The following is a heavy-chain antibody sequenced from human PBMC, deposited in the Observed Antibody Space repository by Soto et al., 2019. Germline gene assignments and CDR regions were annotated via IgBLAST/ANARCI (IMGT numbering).Heavy chain of an antibody. J-gene: IGHJ4*02. D-gene: IGHD6-19*01. Sequence: QVQLVESGGGVVQPGRSLRLSCAASGFTFSTYGMHWVRQAPGKGLEWVAVIFYDGSNEYYADSMKGRFTISRDNSKNTLYLQMNGLRAEDTAVYYCARGGGSAWQPYYFDLWGQGTLVTVSS. CDR3: ARGGGSAWQPYYFDL. CDR1: GFTFSTYG. CDR2: IFYDGSNE. V-gene: IGHV3-33*01.